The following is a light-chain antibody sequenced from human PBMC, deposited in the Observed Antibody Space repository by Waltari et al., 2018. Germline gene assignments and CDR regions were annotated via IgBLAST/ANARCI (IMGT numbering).Light chain of an antibody. CDR1: GSNTGAGYV. Sequence: QSVLTQPPSVSGAPGQRVTISCTGSGSNTGAGYVVHWYQQLPRAAPQLLIYGSTSRPLGVPARFFGSTSGTSASLAITGLQAEDQADYYCQSYDTSLSVVFGGGTKLTVL. CDR3: QSYDTSLSVV. J-gene: IGLJ3*02. CDR2: GST. V-gene: IGLV1-40*01.